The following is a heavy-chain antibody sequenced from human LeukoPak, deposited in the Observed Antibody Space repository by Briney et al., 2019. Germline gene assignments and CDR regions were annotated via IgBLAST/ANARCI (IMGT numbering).Heavy chain of an antibody. J-gene: IGHJ4*02. CDR2: IIPILGIA. CDR3: ARDSINPPVAGDY. V-gene: IGHV1-69*04. CDR1: GGTFSSYA. D-gene: IGHD6-19*01. Sequence: SVKVSCKASGGTFSSYAISWVRQAPGQGLEWMGRIIPILGIANYAQKFQGRVTITADKSTSTAYMGLSSLRSEDTAVYYCARDSINPPVAGDYWGQGTLVTVSS.